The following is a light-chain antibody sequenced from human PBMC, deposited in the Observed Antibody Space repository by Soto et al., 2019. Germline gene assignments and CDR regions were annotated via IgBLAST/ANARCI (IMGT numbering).Light chain of an antibody. V-gene: IGLV2-14*01. CDR3: SSYSTSTPYL. J-gene: IGLJ1*01. CDR2: EVS. CDR1: SSDVGGYDY. Sequence: QSVLTQPASVSGSPGQSITISCTGTSSDVGGYDYVSWYQLHPGKAPKLMVFEVSNRPSGVSYRFSGSKSGNTASLTISGLQAEDEADYFCSSYSTSTPYLFGNGTKLTV.